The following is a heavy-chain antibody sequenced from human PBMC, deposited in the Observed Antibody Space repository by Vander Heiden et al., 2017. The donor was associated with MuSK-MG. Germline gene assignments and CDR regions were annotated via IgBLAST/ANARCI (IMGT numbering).Heavy chain of an antibody. V-gene: IGHV4-34*01. D-gene: IGHD3-22*01. CDR1: GGSFSGYY. CDR2: INHSGST. J-gene: IGHJ4*02. CDR3: SIYYDSRDCFDY. Sequence: QVQLQQWGAGLLKPSETLSLTCAVYGGSFSGYYWSWIRQPPGKGLEWIGEINHSGSTNYNPALKSRVTISVDTSKKKCSLKISSLTAADTAVYYCSIYYDSRDCFDYWGEGPMVTVYS.